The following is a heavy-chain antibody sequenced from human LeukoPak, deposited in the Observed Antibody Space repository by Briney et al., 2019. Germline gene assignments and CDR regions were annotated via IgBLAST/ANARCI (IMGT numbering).Heavy chain of an antibody. CDR1: GLSFGSYG. V-gene: IGHV3-30*03. Sequence: TGGSLRLSCAASGLSFGSYGMHWVRQSPGKGLEWVAVISHEGSSQYYADSVKGRFTISRDNSRNMVYLQMNSLRGEDTAVYYCARTREQWQVLDYWGQGTLVTVSS. D-gene: IGHD6-19*01. CDR2: ISHEGSSQ. J-gene: IGHJ4*02. CDR3: ARTREQWQVLDY.